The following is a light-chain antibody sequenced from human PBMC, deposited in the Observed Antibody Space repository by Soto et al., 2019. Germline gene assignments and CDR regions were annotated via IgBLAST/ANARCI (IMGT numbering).Light chain of an antibody. CDR3: QQYDSSPWT. V-gene: IGKV3-20*01. CDR1: QSVSSSF. Sequence: EIVLTQSPGTLSLSPGERATLSCRASQSVSSSFLAWYQHKPGQAPRLLIYGASSRATGIPDRFSGSGSGTDFTLTVSRLEPEDFAVCYCQQYDSSPWTFGQGTKVEIK. CDR2: GAS. J-gene: IGKJ1*01.